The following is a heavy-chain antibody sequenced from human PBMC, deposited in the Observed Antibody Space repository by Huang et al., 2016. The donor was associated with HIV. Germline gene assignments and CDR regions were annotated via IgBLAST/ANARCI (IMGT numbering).Heavy chain of an antibody. CDR1: GASFYTYY. Sequence: QVRLEQWGQGLLKPSETLSLTCAVYGASFYTYYCSWGWKSPAKGLEWICEIKTGGYTNYHPELKSGVNMTVDTAKNQFALKFRAMTAADAAIYYCARMPTPSYYDTWSLSPVEEDFFYYNLDVWGQGTPVSVSS. D-gene: IGHD3-3*01. V-gene: IGHV4-34*02. CDR2: IKTGGYT. J-gene: IGHJ6*02. CDR3: ARMPTPSYYDTWSLSPVEEDFFYYNLDV.